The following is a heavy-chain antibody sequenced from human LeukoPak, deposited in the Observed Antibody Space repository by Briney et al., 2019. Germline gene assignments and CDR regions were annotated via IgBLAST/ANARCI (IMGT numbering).Heavy chain of an antibody. Sequence: GGSLRLSCAASGLYFDSHAMHWVRQAPGKGLEWVAFISYTGGNEYYADPVKGRFTISRDNSKNTLYPQMNSLRTEDTAVYFCAREGGDFGAFDVWGQGTMVTVSS. D-gene: IGHD3-10*01. V-gene: IGHV3-30*04. CDR3: AREGGDFGAFDV. CDR1: GLYFDSHA. J-gene: IGHJ3*01. CDR2: ISYTGGNE.